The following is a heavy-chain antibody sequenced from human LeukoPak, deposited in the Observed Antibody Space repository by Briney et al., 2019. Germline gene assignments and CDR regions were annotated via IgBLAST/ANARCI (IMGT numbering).Heavy chain of an antibody. Sequence: GGSLRLSCVVSGFTFSSYWMSWVRQATGTGMEWVINIRPDEGEKYFVDSVKDRFTISRDNATNTLYLQMNSLRAADTAVYYCPRDLSGPSVYWGQGTLVTVSS. J-gene: IGHJ4*02. CDR1: GFTFSSYW. D-gene: IGHD2-15*01. CDR2: IRPDEGEK. V-gene: IGHV3-7*01. CDR3: PRDLSGPSVY.